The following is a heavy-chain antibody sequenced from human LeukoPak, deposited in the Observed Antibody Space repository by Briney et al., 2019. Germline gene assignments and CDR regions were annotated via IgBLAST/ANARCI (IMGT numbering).Heavy chain of an antibody. CDR2: IYHSGST. V-gene: IGHV4-4*02. CDR3: ARGRVRYCSSTSCYAGGWFDP. Sequence: NPSETLSLTCAVSGGSISSSNWWSWVRQPPGKGLEWIGEIYHSGSTNYNPSLKSRVTISVDKSKNQFSLKLSSVTAADTAVYYCARGRVRYCSSTSCYAGGWFDPWGQGTLVTVSS. CDR1: GGSISSSNW. D-gene: IGHD2-2*01. J-gene: IGHJ5*02.